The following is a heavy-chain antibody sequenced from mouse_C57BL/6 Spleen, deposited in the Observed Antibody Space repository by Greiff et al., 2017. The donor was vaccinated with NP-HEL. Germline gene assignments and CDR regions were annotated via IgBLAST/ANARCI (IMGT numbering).Heavy chain of an antibody. J-gene: IGHJ4*01. CDR3: ARGLTTEDAMDY. V-gene: IGHV1-82*01. Sequence: VMLVESGPELVKPGASVKISCKASGYAFSSSWMNWVKQRPGKGLEWIGRIYPGDGDTNYNGKFKGKATLTADKSSSTAYMQLSSLTSEDSAVYFCARGLTTEDAMDYWGQGTSVTVSS. D-gene: IGHD1-1*01. CDR1: GYAFSSSW. CDR2: IYPGDGDT.